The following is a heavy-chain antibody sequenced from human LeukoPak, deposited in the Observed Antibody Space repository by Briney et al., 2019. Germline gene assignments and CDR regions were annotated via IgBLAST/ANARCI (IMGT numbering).Heavy chain of an antibody. V-gene: IGHV4-61*02. D-gene: IGHD4-17*01. CDR2: IYTSGST. CDR1: GGSISSGSYY. CDR3: VGPNTVSRFAY. Sequence: SETLSLTCTVSGGSISSGSYYWSWIRQPAGKGLEWIGRIYTSGSTNYNPSLKSRVTISVDTSKNQFSPKLSSVTAADTAIYYCVGPNTVSRFAYWGQGTLVTVSS. J-gene: IGHJ4*02.